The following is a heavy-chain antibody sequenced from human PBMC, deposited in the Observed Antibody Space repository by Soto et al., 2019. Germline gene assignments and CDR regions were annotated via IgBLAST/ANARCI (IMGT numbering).Heavy chain of an antibody. V-gene: IGHV3-48*02. Sequence: EVQLVESGGGLVQPGGSLRLSCAASGFTFSSYSMNWVRQAPGKGLEWVSYISSSSSTIYYADSVKGRFTISRDKAKNSLYLQMNSLRDEDTAVYYCARDRNYYDSSGYYGLDYWGQGTLVTVSS. CDR2: ISSSSSTI. CDR3: ARDRNYYDSSGYYGLDY. D-gene: IGHD3-22*01. J-gene: IGHJ4*02. CDR1: GFTFSSYS.